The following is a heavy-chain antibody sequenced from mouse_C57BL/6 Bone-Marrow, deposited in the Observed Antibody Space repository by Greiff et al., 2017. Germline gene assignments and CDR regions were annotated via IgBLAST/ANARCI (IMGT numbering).Heavy chain of an antibody. CDR2: ISDGGSYT. CDR3: ARDQRFAY. J-gene: IGHJ3*01. V-gene: IGHV5-4*01. Sequence: EVQGVESGGGLVKPGGSLKLSCAASGFTFSSYAMSWVRQTPEKRLEWVATISDGGSYTYYPDNVKGRFTISRDNAKNHLYLQMSHLKSEDTAMYYCARDQRFAYWGQGTLVTVSA. CDR1: GFTFSSYA.